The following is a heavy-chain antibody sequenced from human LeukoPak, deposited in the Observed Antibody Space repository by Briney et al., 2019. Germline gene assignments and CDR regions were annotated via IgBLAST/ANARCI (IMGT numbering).Heavy chain of an antibody. J-gene: IGHJ4*02. D-gene: IGHD5-18*01. CDR3: ARGRSYGFDFDS. CDR1: GVSINTCCYY. CDR2: KYYSGST. V-gene: IGHV4-61*01. Sequence: TSETLSLTCDVSGVSINTCCYYWIWIRQPPGKGLEWIGYKYYSGSTRYNSSLRSRLTISLDTYKNQFSLRLTSVTAADTAVYYCARGRSYGFDFDSWGPGTLVIVSS.